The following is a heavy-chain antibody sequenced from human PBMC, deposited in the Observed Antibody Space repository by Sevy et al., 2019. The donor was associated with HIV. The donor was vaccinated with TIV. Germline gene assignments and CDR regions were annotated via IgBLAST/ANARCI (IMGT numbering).Heavy chain of an antibody. Sequence: GGSLRLSCAASGFTFSSYAMNWVRQAPGKGLEWVSSINAISSNIYYGDSVKGRFTISRNNAENSLYLQMNSVRAEDTAVYYCARDLFSGGNAVYGYWGQGTLVTVSS. CDR3: ARDLFSGGNAVYGY. D-gene: IGHD2-15*01. V-gene: IGHV3-21*01. J-gene: IGHJ4*02. CDR1: GFTFSSYA. CDR2: INAISSNI.